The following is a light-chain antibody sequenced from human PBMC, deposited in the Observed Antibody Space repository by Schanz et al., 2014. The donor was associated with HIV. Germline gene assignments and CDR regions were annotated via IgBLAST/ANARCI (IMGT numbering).Light chain of an antibody. CDR3: SSYTTSGSLV. CDR2: DVD. Sequence: QSALTQPASVSGSPGQSITISCTGTSSDVGGYKYVSWYQQYPGKAPKLIIFDVDNRPSGVSWRFSASKSGNTASLTISGLQAEDEADYYCSSYTTSGSLVFGGGTKLTVL. CDR1: SSDVGGYKY. V-gene: IGLV2-14*01. J-gene: IGLJ3*02.